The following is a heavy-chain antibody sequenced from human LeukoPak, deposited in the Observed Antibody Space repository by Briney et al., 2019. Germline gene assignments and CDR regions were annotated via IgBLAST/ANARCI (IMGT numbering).Heavy chain of an antibody. V-gene: IGHV3-23*01. CDR2: ISGSGGST. CDR1: GFTFSSYA. D-gene: IGHD2-21*01. J-gene: IGHJ4*02. CDR3: AKGGTTYCGGDCYRFDY. Sequence: GGSLRLSCAASGFTFSSYAMSWVRQAPGKGLEWVSGISGSGGSTYYADSVKGRFTISRDNSKNTLYLQMNSLRAEDTAVYYCAKGGTTYCGGDCYRFDYWGQGNMVTVSS.